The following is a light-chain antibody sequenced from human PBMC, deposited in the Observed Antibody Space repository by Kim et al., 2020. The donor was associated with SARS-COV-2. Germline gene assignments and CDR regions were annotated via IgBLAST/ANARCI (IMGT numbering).Light chain of an antibody. V-gene: IGKV3D-15*01. CDR2: GAS. CDR3: QQYKNWSPIT. CDR1: QSVSTD. J-gene: IGKJ5*01. Sequence: SQGERATLSGRASQSVSTDLAWYQQKSGQAPRRLIYGASTRATGIPGRFSGSGSGTEFTLTISGLQSEDLAVYYCQQYKNWSPITVGQGTRLEIK.